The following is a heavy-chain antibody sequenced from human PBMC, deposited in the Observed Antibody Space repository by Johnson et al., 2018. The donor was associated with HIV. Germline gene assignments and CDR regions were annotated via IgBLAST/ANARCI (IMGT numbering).Heavy chain of an antibody. D-gene: IGHD1-26*01. V-gene: IGHV3-30*19. CDR2: ISYDGSNK. CDR3: AKERRAPRAFDI. J-gene: IGHJ3*02. Sequence: VQLVESGGGVVQPGRSLRLSCAASGFTFSSYGMHWVRQAPGKGLEWVAFISYDGSNKYYADSVKGRFTISRDNSKNTLYLQMDSLRPEDTAVYYCAKERRAPRAFDIWGQGTMLTVSS. CDR1: GFTFSSYG.